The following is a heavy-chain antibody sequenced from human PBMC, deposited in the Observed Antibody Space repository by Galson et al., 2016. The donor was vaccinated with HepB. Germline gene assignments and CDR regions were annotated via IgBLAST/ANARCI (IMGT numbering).Heavy chain of an antibody. CDR2: IFPSESDV. CDR3: ARPTFDFWSGFCYGLGV. J-gene: IGHJ6*02. CDR1: GYSFPTYG. Sequence: QSGAEVKKPGESLKISCRGSGYSFPTYGIAWVRQMPGKGLEWMGIIFPSESDVRYSPSFQGRVTISADKSISTAYLRWSSLKASDTAIYYCARPTFDFWSGFCYGLGVGGQGTTVTVSS. V-gene: IGHV5-51*01. D-gene: IGHD3-3*01.